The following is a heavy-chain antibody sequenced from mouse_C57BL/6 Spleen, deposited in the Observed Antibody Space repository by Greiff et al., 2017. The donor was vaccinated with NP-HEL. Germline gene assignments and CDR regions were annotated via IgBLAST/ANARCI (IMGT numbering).Heavy chain of an antibody. D-gene: IGHD1-1*01. CDR2: IYPGDGDT. Sequence: QVQLKESGPELVKPGASVKISCKASGYAFSSSWMNWVKQRPGKGLEWIGRIYPGDGDTNYNGKFKGKATLTADKSSSTAYMQLSSLTSEDSAVYFCARGLLLRSAAWFAYWGQGTLVTVSA. CDR3: ARGLLLRSAAWFAY. J-gene: IGHJ3*01. CDR1: GYAFSSSW. V-gene: IGHV1-82*01.